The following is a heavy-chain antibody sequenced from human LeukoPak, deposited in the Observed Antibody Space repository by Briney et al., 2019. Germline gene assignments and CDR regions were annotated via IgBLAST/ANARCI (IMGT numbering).Heavy chain of an antibody. D-gene: IGHD3-9*01. CDR3: AKDRGTFDWLSSDYYYYGMDV. CDR2: ISYDGSNK. Sequence: GGSLRLSCAASGFTFRSYGMHWVRQAPGKGLEWVAVISYDGSNKYYADSVKGRFTISRDNSKNTLYLQMNSLRAEDTAVYYCAKDRGTFDWLSSDYYYYGMDVWGQGTTVTASS. CDR1: GFTFRSYG. J-gene: IGHJ6*02. V-gene: IGHV3-30*18.